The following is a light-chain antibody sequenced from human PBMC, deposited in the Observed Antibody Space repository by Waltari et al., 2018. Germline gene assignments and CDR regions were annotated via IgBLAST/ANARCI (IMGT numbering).Light chain of an antibody. CDR3: QQSYSTLLT. CDR2: GAS. V-gene: IGKV1-39*01. Sequence: DIQLTQSPSSLSASVGDSVTITCRAGQTVTTYLNWHQQKPGKAPILLIYGASTLQTGVPSRFSGSGSGTEFTLTISSLQPEDFATYYCQQSYSTLLTFGGGTRV. J-gene: IGKJ4*01. CDR1: QTVTTY.